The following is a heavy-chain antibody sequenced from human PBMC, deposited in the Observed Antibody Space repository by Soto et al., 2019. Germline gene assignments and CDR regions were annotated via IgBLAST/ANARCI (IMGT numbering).Heavy chain of an antibody. CDR1: ADNFQRNV. V-gene: IGHV1-69*10. Sequence: SLKVSCLTSADNFQRNVFTWVRQAPGQGLEWMGGTIPALGKTHYIEKFQGRVTITVDDATRTVYMEVRDLTSEDTAIYYCARGPFRPSAMDVWGQGTTVNVSS. CDR3: ARGPFRPSAMDV. D-gene: IGHD3-10*01. CDR2: TIPALGKT. J-gene: IGHJ6*02.